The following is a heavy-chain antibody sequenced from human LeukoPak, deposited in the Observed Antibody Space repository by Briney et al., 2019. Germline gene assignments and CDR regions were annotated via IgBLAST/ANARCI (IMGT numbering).Heavy chain of an antibody. CDR3: AKDIPGYSVDY. CDR2: ISSSSSTI. D-gene: IGHD5-24*01. Sequence: GGSLRLSCAASGFTFSSYSMNWVRQAPGKGLEWVSYISSSSSTIYYADSVKGRFTISRDNSKNTLYLQMNSLRAEDTAVYYCAKDIPGYSVDYWGQGTLVTVSS. CDR1: GFTFSSYS. V-gene: IGHV3-48*01. J-gene: IGHJ4*02.